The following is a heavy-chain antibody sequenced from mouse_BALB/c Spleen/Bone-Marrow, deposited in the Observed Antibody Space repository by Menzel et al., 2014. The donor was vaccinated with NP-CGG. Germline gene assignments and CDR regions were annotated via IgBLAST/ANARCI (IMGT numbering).Heavy chain of an antibody. Sequence: EVKLMESGAELVKPGASVKLSCTASGFNIKDTYMHWVKQRPEQGLEWIGRIDPANGNTKYDPKFQGKATITADTSSNTVYLQLSSLTSEDTAVYYCASYYYGHYFDYWGQGTTLTVSS. CDR1: GFNIKDTY. CDR3: ASYYYGHYFDY. J-gene: IGHJ2*01. V-gene: IGHV14-3*02. D-gene: IGHD1-1*01. CDR2: IDPANGNT.